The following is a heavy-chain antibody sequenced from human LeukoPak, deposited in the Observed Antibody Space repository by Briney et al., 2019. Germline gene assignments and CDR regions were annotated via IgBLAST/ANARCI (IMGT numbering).Heavy chain of an antibody. CDR3: AKASQYRYCSSTSCYPGGMDV. CDR1: GFTFSSYG. V-gene: IGHV3-30*18. Sequence: SGRSLRLSCAASGFTFSSYGMQWVRQAPGKGLGWVAVISYDGSNKYYADSVKGRFTISRDNSKNTLYLQMNSLRAEDTAVYYCAKASQYRYCSSTSCYPGGMDVWGQGTTVTVSS. D-gene: IGHD2-2*01. CDR2: ISYDGSNK. J-gene: IGHJ6*02.